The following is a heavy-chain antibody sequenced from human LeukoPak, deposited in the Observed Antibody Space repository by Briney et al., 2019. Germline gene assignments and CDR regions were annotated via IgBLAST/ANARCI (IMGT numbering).Heavy chain of an antibody. CDR3: ARDGVVAGPWHFDY. D-gene: IGHD2-15*01. J-gene: IGHJ4*02. CDR2: IKQDGSEK. CDR1: GFTFSSYW. V-gene: IGHV3-7*01. Sequence: GGSLRLSCAASGFTFSSYWMSWVRQAPGKGLEWVANIKQDGSEKYYVDSVKGRFTISRDNAKNSVYLQMNSLRAEDTAVYYCARDGVVAGPWHFDYWGQGTLVTVSS.